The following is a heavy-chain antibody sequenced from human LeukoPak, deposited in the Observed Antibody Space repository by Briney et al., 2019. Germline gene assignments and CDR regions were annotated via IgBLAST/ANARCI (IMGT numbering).Heavy chain of an antibody. D-gene: IGHD7-27*01. CDR2: IKQDGSEK. J-gene: IGHJ6*02. Sequence: GGSLRLSCAASGFTFSSYWMSWVRQAPGKGLEWVANIKQDGSEKYYVDSVKGRFTISRDNAKNSLYLQMNSLRSDDTAVYYCARDHVGTNYYYYGMDVWGQGTTVTVSS. CDR3: ARDHVGTNYYYYGMDV. V-gene: IGHV3-7*03. CDR1: GFTFSSYW.